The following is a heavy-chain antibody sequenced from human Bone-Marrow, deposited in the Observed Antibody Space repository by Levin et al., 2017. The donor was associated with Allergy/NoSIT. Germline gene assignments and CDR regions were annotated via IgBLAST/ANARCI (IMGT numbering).Heavy chain of an antibody. Sequence: GGSLRLSCAASGFTFSSYAMHWVRQAPGKGLEWVAVISYDGSNKYYADSVKGRFTISRDNSKNTLYLQMNSLRAEDTAVYYCARGDSMMGAMGYWGQGTLVTVSS. V-gene: IGHV3-30-3*01. D-gene: IGHD1-26*01. CDR3: ARGDSMMGAMGY. CDR2: ISYDGSNK. CDR1: GFTFSSYA. J-gene: IGHJ4*02.